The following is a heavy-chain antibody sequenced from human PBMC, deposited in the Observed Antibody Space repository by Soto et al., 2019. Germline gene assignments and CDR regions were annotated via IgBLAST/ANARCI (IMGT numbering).Heavy chain of an antibody. CDR2: IYDDGTT. V-gene: IGHV4-4*02. D-gene: IGHD1-1*01. J-gene: IGHJ6*02. Sequence: QVQVQESGPGLVRPSGTLSLTCAVSGGSINSRDWWSWFRQPPGKGLEWIGDIYDDGTTNYDPSLKSRVTISVDKSKNQLSLNMSSVTAADTAVYFCAREAGKTGYYGMDVWGQGTTVTVSS. CDR1: GGSINSRDW. CDR3: AREAGKTGYYGMDV.